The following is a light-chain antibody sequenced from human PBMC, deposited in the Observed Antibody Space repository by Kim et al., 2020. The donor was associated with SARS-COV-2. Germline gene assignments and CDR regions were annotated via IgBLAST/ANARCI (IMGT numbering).Light chain of an antibody. Sequence: ACGHAATITRTGNNLGSEMSPQDRRKPSKPPVYVMYRTSCRPSGIPEPFSGSNGGTTATLTISRAQAEDDADYFCQVWDSSAVFGTGTKVTVL. CDR3: QVWDSSAV. V-gene: IGLV3-9*03. J-gene: IGLJ1*01. CDR1: NLGSEM. CDR2: RTS.